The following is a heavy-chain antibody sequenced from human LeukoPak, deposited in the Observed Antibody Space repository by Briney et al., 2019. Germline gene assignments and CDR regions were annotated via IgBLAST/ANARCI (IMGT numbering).Heavy chain of an antibody. CDR3: ARESRDDLYAFDI. CDR2: IYYSGST. J-gene: IGHJ3*02. CDR1: GGSISSYY. Sequence: PSETLSLTCTVSGGSISSYYWSWIRQPPGKGLEWIGYIYYSGSTNYNPSLKSRVTISVDTSKNQFSLKLSSVTAADTAVYYCARESRDDLYAFDIWGQGTMVTVSS. V-gene: IGHV4-59*12.